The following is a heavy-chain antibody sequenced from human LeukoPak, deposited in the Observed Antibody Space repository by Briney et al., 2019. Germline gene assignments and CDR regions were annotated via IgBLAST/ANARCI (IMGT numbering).Heavy chain of an antibody. Sequence: ASVKVSCKASGGTFSSYAISWVRQAPGQGLEWMGRIIPILGIANYAQKFQGRVTITADKSTSTAYMELSSLRSEDTAVYYCARLATVTGWFDPWGKGTLVTVSS. J-gene: IGHJ5*02. D-gene: IGHD4-11*01. CDR1: GGTFSSYA. CDR2: IIPILGIA. CDR3: ARLATVTGWFDP. V-gene: IGHV1-69*04.